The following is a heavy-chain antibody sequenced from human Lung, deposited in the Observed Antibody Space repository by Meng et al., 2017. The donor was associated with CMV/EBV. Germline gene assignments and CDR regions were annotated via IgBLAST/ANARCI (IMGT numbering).Heavy chain of an antibody. CDR3: AKDIHSGSFPLRSPDSSYYYYGLDV. Sequence: SXKISXAASGFTFDDYAMHWVRQAPGKGLEWVSGISWNSGSIGYADSVKGRFTISRDNDKNSLYLQMNSLRAEDTALYYCAKDIHSGSFPLRSPDSSYYYYGLDVWGQGPTVTVSS. CDR2: ISWNSGSI. J-gene: IGHJ6*02. D-gene: IGHD2/OR15-2a*01. CDR1: GFTFDDYA. V-gene: IGHV3-9*01.